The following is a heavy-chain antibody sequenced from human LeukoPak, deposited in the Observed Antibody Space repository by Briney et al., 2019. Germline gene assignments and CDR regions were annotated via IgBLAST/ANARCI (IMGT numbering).Heavy chain of an antibody. D-gene: IGHD1-26*01. CDR3: ARDPVVGATVDAFDI. CDR1: GYSFTSHY. Sequence: ASVKVSCKASGYSFTSHYMHWVRQAPGQGLEWMGLINPSGSSTLYAQKFQGRVTMTRDTSISTAYMELSRLRSDDTAVYYCARDPVVGATVDAFDIWGQGTMVTVSS. CDR2: INPSGSST. V-gene: IGHV1-46*01. J-gene: IGHJ3*02.